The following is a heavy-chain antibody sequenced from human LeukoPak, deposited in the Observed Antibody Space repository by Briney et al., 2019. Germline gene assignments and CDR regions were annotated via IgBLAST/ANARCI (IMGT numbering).Heavy chain of an antibody. D-gene: IGHD3-16*02. V-gene: IGHV4-34*01. Sequence: NPSETLSLTCAVYGGSFSGYYWSWIRQPPGKGLEWIGEINHSGSTNYNPSLKSRVTISVDTSKNQFSLKLSSVTAADTAVYYCAGGVIVDYFDYWGQGTLVTVSS. J-gene: IGHJ4*02. CDR3: AGGVIVDYFDY. CDR2: INHSGST. CDR1: GGSFSGYY.